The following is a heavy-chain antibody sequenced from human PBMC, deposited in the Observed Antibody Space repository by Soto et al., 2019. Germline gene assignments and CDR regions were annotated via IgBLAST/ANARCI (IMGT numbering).Heavy chain of an antibody. CDR3: AKDQSVTTDQAYYYYYGMDV. J-gene: IGHJ6*02. V-gene: IGHV3-30*04. CDR1: GFTFSSYA. D-gene: IGHD4-17*01. CDR2: ISYDGSNK. Sequence: GGSLRLSCAASGFTFSSYAMHWVRQAPGKGLEWVAVISYDGSNKYYADSVKGRFTISRDNSKNTLYLQMNSLRAEDTAVYYCAKDQSVTTDQAYYYYYGMDVWGQGTTVTVSS.